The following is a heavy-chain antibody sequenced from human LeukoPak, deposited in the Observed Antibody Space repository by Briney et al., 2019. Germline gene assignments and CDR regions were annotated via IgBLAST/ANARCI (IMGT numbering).Heavy chain of an antibody. CDR2: ISFDGSNK. CDR3: AREELGSSLGFDP. J-gene: IGHJ5*02. CDR1: GFTFSNHA. V-gene: IGHV3-30-3*01. Sequence: EGSLRLSCAASGFTFSNHAMSWVRQPPGKGLEWVAVISFDGSNKYYADSVKGRFTISRDNSKNTLYLQMNSLRAEDTAVYYCAREELGSSLGFDPWGQGTLVTVSS. D-gene: IGHD3-16*01.